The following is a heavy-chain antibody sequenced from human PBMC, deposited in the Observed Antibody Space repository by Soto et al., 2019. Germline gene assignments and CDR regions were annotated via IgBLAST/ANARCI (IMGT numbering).Heavy chain of an antibody. V-gene: IGHV3-49*03. J-gene: IGHJ4*02. D-gene: IGHD6-19*01. Sequence: PGGSLRLSCTASGFTFGDYAMSWFRQAPGKGVEWVGFIRSKAYGGTTEYAASVKGRFTISRDDSKSIAYLQMNSLKTEDTAVYYCTRGLRPYSSGWVDYWGQGTLVTVSS. CDR3: TRGLRPYSSGWVDY. CDR2: IRSKAYGGTT. CDR1: GFTFGDYA.